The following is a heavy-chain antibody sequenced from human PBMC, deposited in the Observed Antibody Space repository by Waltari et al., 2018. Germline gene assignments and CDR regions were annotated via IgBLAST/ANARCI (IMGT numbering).Heavy chain of an antibody. Sequence: QVQLQESGPGLVKPSETLSLTCGVSGYLISSGYYWGWIRQPPGKGLEWIGSIYHSGSTHYNPSLNSRVTMSVDTSENQFSLKLNSVTAADTAVYYCARCGDANKAPWGQGTLVTVSS. V-gene: IGHV4-38-2*01. J-gene: IGHJ5*02. D-gene: IGHD2-2*01. CDR3: ARCGDANKAP. CDR2: IYHSGST. CDR1: GYLISSGYY.